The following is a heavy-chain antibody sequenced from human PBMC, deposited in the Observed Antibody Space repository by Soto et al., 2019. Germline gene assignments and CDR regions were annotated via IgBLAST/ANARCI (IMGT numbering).Heavy chain of an antibody. CDR3: ARDRAAGKVYFDY. J-gene: IGHJ4*02. Sequence: GGSLRLSCAASGFTFSSYSMNWVRQAPGKGLEWVSYISSSSSTIYYADSVKGRFTISRDNAKNSLYLQMNSLRAEDTAVYYCARDRAAGKVYFDYWGQGTLVTVSS. D-gene: IGHD6-13*01. V-gene: IGHV3-48*01. CDR2: ISSSSSTI. CDR1: GFTFSSYS.